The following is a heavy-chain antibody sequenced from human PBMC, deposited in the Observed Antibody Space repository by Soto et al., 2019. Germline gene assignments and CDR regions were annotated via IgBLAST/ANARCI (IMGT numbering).Heavy chain of an antibody. J-gene: IGHJ5*02. Sequence: SETLSLTCTVSGGSISSSSYYWGWIRQPPGKGLEWIGSIYYSGSTYYNPSLKSRVTISVDTSKNQFSLKLSSVTAADTAVYFFAIVGFTMIVVANNWFAPWGQGTLVTVSS. CDR3: AIVGFTMIVVANNWFAP. V-gene: IGHV4-39*01. D-gene: IGHD3-22*01. CDR1: GGSISSSSYY. CDR2: IYYSGST.